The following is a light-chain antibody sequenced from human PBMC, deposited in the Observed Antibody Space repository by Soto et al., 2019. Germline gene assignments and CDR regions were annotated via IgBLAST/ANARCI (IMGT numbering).Light chain of an antibody. Sequence: DIQMTQSPSRLSAFVGDRVTITCRASQSISDSLAWYQKRPGKAPSLLIYDASTLESGVPSRFSGSGSGTEFTLTISSLQPDDFATYYCQQFKDCWAFGQGTKVDI. CDR2: DAS. V-gene: IGKV1-5*01. CDR3: QQFKDCWA. CDR1: QSISDS. J-gene: IGKJ1*01.